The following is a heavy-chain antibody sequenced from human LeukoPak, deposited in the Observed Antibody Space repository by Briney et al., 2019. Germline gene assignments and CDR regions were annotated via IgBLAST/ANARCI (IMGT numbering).Heavy chain of an antibody. CDR2: IKQDGSEK. D-gene: IGHD4-23*01. CDR3: ARPHKPDYGGNCWDF. CDR1: GFTFSSYW. V-gene: IGHV3-7*01. J-gene: IGHJ4*02. Sequence: GGSLRLSCAASGFTFSSYWMSWVRQAPGEGLEWVANIKQDGSEKYYVDSVKGRFTISRDNAKNSLYLQMNSLRAEDTAVYYCARPHKPDYGGNCWDFWGQGTLVTVSS.